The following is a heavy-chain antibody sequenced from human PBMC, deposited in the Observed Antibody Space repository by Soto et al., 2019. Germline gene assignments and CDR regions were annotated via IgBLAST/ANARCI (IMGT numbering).Heavy chain of an antibody. CDR2: IYPGDSDT. J-gene: IGHJ6*02. CDR1: GYSFTSYW. CDR3: ARTPPYDSSGYFTQYYYYGMDV. Sequence: GKSLNISCKGSGYSFTSYWIGWLRQMPGKGLEWMGIIYPGDSDTRYSPSFQGQVTISADKSISTAYLQWSSLKASDTAMYYCARTPPYDSSGYFTQYYYYGMDVWGQGTTVTVSS. V-gene: IGHV5-51*03. D-gene: IGHD3-22*01.